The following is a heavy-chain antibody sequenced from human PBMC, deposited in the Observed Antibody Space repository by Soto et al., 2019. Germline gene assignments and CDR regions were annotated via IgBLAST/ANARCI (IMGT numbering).Heavy chain of an antibody. CDR2: IYCSGST. D-gene: IGHD6-25*01. CDR3: ASAAQVWLPFDS. V-gene: IGHV4-59*01. J-gene: IGHJ4*02. CDR1: GTSIGNYY. Sequence: SETLSLTCTVSGTSIGNYYWSWIRQPPGKGLEWIGYIYCSGSTNYNPSLKSRATISVDTSKKQFSLKVKSVTAADTAVYYCASAAQVWLPFDSWGQGTLVTVSS.